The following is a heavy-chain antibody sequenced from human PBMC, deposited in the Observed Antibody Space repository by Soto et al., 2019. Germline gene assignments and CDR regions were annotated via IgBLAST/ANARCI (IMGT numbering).Heavy chain of an antibody. CDR3: TRLISAAQDY. Sequence: VLLEESGGGLVQPGGSLKLSCAASGFVFKDSSIHWVRQASGKGLEWVGRIRDRAYSYATAYAASVKGRFTISRDDSSNTAYLQMNSLKTEDTAIYYCTRLISAAQDYWGQGTLVTVSS. D-gene: IGHD3-10*01. CDR1: GFVFKDSS. J-gene: IGHJ4*02. CDR2: IRDRAYSYAT. V-gene: IGHV3-73*01.